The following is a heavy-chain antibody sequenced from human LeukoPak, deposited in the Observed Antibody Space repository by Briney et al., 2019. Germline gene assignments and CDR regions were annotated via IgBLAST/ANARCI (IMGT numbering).Heavy chain of an antibody. CDR3: AKDTSAWWYHRAYMNV. J-gene: IGHJ6*03. CDR1: GFTFSNYA. CDR2: ISESGDTT. D-gene: IGHD2-15*01. V-gene: IGHV3-23*01. Sequence: GGSLRLSCAASGFTFSNYAMSRVRQAPGGGLEWVSAISESGDTTFHADSVKGRFTTSRDNSKNTLSLQMSGLRVEDSAVYFCAKDTSAWWYHRAYMNVWGTGTTVTVSS.